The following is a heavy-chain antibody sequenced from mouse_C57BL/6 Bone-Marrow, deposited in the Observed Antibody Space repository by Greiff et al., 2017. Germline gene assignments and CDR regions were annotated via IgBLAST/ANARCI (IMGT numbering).Heavy chain of an antibody. CDR1: GYTFTSYW. CDR3: ARPIYYYGGFAY. Sequence: VQLQRPGTELVKPGASVKLSCKASGYTFTSYWMHWVKQRPGQGLEWIGNINPSNGGTNYNEKFKSKATLTVDKSSSTAYMQLSSLTSEDSAVYYCARPIYYYGGFAYWGQGTLVTVSA. CDR2: INPSNGGT. D-gene: IGHD1-1*01. J-gene: IGHJ3*01. V-gene: IGHV1-53*01.